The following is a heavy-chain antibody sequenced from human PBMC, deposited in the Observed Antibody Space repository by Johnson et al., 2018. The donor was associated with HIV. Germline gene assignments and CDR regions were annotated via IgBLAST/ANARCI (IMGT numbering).Heavy chain of an antibody. J-gene: IGHJ3*02. CDR1: GFTFSSYG. CDR3: ARDKYGVPSGTFDI. V-gene: IGHV3-30*03. CDR2: ISYDGSNK. Sequence: VQLVESGGGVVQPGRSLRLSCAASGFTFSSYGMHWVRQAPGKGLEWVAVISYDGSNKYYADSVKGRFTISRDNAKNSLYLQMNSLRAEDTAFYYCARDKYGVPSGTFDIWGQGTMVTVSS. D-gene: IGHD4-17*01.